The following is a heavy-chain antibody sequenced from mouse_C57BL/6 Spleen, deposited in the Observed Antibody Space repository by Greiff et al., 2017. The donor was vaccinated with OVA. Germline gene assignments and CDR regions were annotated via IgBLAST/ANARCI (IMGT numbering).Heavy chain of an antibody. V-gene: IGHV5-17*01. Sequence: VQLKESGGGLVKPGGSLKLSCAASGFTFSDYGMHWVRQAPEKGLEWVAYISSGSSTIYYADTVKGRFTISRDNAKNTLFLQMTSLRSEDTAMYYCARFLYYYGSSYGYFDDWGQGTTLTVSS. CDR2: ISSGSSTI. CDR1: GFTFSDYG. CDR3: ARFLYYYGSSYGYFDD. D-gene: IGHD1-1*01. J-gene: IGHJ2*01.